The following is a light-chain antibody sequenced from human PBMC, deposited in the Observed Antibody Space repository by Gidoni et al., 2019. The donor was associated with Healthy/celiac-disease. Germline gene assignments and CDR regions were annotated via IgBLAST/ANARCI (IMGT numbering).Light chain of an antibody. V-gene: IGKV3-11*01. CDR2: DAS. J-gene: IGKJ4*01. Sequence: EIVLTQSPATLSFSPGERATLSCRASQSVSSYLAWYQQKPGQAPRLLIYDASNRATGIPARFSGSGSGTDFTLTISSLEPEDFAVYYCQQRSNWPTTFXGXTKVEIK. CDR1: QSVSSY. CDR3: QQRSNWPTT.